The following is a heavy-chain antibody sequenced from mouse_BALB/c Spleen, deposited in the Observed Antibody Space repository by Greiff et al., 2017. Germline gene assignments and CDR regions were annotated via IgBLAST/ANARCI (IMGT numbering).Heavy chain of an antibody. D-gene: IGHD1-1*01. J-gene: IGHJ2*01. CDR3: ARPSYGSSYFDY. CDR2: ISSGGSYT. Sequence: EVKLVESGGDLVKPGGSLKLSCAASGFTFSSYGMSWVRQTPDKRLEWVATISSGGSYTYYPDSVKGRFTISRDNAKNTLYLQMSSLKSEDTAMYYCARPSYGSSYFDYWGQGTTLTVSS. V-gene: IGHV5-6*01. CDR1: GFTFSSYG.